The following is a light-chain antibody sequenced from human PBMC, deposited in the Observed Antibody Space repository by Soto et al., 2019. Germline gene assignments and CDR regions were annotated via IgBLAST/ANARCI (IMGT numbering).Light chain of an antibody. CDR1: QGISTW. J-gene: IGKJ5*01. V-gene: IGKV1-12*01. CDR3: QQANSFPIT. CDR2: GAS. Sequence: EIQTTQSPSSVSACVGDIFTITCRASQGISTWLAWYQQKAGKAPNLLIYGASNLHSGVPSRFSGSGSGTNFTLTISSLQPEDFATYYCQQANSFPITFGQGTRLEI.